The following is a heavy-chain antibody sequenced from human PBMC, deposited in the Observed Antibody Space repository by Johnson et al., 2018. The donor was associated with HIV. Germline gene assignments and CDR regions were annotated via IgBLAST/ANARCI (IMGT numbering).Heavy chain of an antibody. D-gene: IGHD2-15*01. J-gene: IGHJ3*02. CDR2: IYSDDMT. CDR1: GFTVSSNY. V-gene: IGHV3-53*01. Sequence: VQLVESGGGLIQPGGSLRLSCAASGFTVSSNYMSWVRQAPGKGLEWVSVIYSDDMTYYADSVKGRFTISRVNSKNTLYLQMNSLKAEDTAVYYCARSKDCSVGTCPDGLDIWRQGTMVIVSS. CDR3: ARSKDCSVGTCPDGLDI.